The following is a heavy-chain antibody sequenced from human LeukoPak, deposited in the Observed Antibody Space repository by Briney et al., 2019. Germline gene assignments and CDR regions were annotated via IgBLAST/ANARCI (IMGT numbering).Heavy chain of an antibody. CDR2: INPNTGNT. Sequence: ASVKVSCKASGYTFTNYGIHWVRQAPGQRLEWMGWINPNTGNTKYSQKFQGSVTFIRDASASTAYMELSSLRSEDTAVYYCARGGYSYAYMGYFDFWGQGSLVTVSS. CDR3: ARGGYSYAYMGYFDF. J-gene: IGHJ4*02. CDR1: GYTFTNYG. V-gene: IGHV1-3*01. D-gene: IGHD5-18*01.